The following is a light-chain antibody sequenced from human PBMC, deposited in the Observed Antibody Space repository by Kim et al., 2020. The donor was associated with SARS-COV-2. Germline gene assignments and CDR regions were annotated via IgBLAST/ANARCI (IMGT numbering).Light chain of an antibody. J-gene: IGLJ2*01. CDR3: QVWESSSDHVV. Sequence: ATGKTAKIICWGNNSESKRVHCYQQKPGQAPVLVISFDTDRPSGIPDRISGSNSGNMATLTITRVEAGDEADYYCQVWESSSDHVVFGGGTQLTVL. CDR2: FDT. V-gene: IGLV3-21*01. CDR1: NSESKR.